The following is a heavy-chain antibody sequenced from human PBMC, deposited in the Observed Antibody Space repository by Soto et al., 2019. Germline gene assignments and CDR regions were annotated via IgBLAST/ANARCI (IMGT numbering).Heavy chain of an antibody. D-gene: IGHD3-22*01. CDR3: AKAGYPSRRYDSSGYFDS. CDR1: GFTFSGYA. J-gene: IGHJ4*02. Sequence: LRLSCAASGFTFSGYAMHWVRQAPGKGLEWVAIISYDGNNKYYADSVKGRFTISRDFSRNTLFLQMNSLRLEDAAVYYCAKAGYPSRRYDSSGYFDSWGQGTLVTVSS. CDR2: ISYDGNNK. V-gene: IGHV3-30*18.